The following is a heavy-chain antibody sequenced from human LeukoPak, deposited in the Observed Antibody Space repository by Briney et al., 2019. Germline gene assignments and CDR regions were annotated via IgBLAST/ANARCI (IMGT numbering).Heavy chain of an antibody. CDR1: GYTFTSYG. Sequence: GASVKVSCKASGYTFTSYGISWVRQAPGQGLEWMGWISAYNGNTNYAQKPQGRVTMTTDTSTSTAYMELRSLRSDDTAVYYCARDLDDYNALPPLFQYWGQGTLVTVSS. D-gene: IGHD5-24*01. J-gene: IGHJ1*01. CDR3: ARDLDDYNALPPLFQY. CDR2: ISAYNGNT. V-gene: IGHV1-18*01.